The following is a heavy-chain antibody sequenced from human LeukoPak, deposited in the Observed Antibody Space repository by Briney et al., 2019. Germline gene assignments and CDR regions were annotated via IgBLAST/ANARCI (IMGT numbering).Heavy chain of an antibody. Sequence: GGSLRLSCAASGFIFSDYYMSWIRQTPGKGLEWVSYISSSDAPIYYADSVKGRFTISRDNAKNSLYLEMNSLRVDDTAVYYCARDPYSGGYSDYYYYYMDVWGKGTTVTVSS. V-gene: IGHV3-11*04. CDR2: ISSSDAPI. CDR1: GFIFSDYY. J-gene: IGHJ6*03. D-gene: IGHD3-22*01. CDR3: ARDPYSGGYSDYYYYYMDV.